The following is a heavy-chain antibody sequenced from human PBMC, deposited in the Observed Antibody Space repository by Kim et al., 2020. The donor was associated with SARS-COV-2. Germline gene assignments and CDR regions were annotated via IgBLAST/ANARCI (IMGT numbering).Heavy chain of an antibody. CDR1: GGSISSSSYY. V-gene: IGHV4-39*01. CDR2: IYYSGST. D-gene: IGHD6-19*01. J-gene: IGHJ4*02. Sequence: SETLSLTCTVSGGSISSSSYYWGWIRQPPGKGLEWIGSIYYSGSTYYNPSLKSRVTISVDTSKNQFSLKLSSVTAADTAVYYCARRVSGSGAAFFDYWGQGTLVTVSS. CDR3: ARRVSGSGAAFFDY.